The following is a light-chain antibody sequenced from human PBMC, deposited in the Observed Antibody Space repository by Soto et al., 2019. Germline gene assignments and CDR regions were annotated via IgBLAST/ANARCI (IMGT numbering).Light chain of an antibody. Sequence: QLVLTQSPSASASLGAPVKLTCTLSSGHSTNAIAWHQQQPEKGPRFLMKVNSDGSHSKGDGIPDRFSGSSAGAERYLTISSLQSEDEADYYCQTWGTGIHVFGTGTKVTVL. CDR2: VNSDGSH. V-gene: IGLV4-69*01. CDR3: QTWGTGIHV. J-gene: IGLJ1*01. CDR1: SGHSTNA.